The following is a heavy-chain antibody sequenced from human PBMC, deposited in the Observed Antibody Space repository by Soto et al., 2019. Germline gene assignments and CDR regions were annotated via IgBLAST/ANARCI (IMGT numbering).Heavy chain of an antibody. CDR3: ARPRSGHRHDAFDI. V-gene: IGHV4-39*01. Sequence: QLRLQESGPGLVKPSETLSLTCTVSGDSIRSSSSIWGWIRQPPGKGLEWIGSSFYSGTTYYKPSLKRRITIAVDTYKNQFSLKLTSVTAADTAVYYCARPRSGHRHDAFDIWGHGTMVTVSS. CDR1: GDSIRSSSSI. J-gene: IGHJ3*02. D-gene: IGHD6-19*01. CDR2: SFYSGTT.